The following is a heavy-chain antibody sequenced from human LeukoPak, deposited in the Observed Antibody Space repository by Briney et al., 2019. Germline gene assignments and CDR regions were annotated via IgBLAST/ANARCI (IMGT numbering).Heavy chain of an antibody. Sequence: PSETLSLTCTVSGGSVSSGSYYWSWLRQPPGKGLEWIGYIYYSGSTNYNPSLKSRVTISVDTSKNQFSLKLSSVTAADTAVYYCARVSYYGSGSYFLDYWGQGTLVTVSS. CDR3: ARVSYYGSGSYFLDY. CDR2: IYYSGST. CDR1: GGSVSSGSYY. J-gene: IGHJ4*02. D-gene: IGHD3-10*01. V-gene: IGHV4-61*01.